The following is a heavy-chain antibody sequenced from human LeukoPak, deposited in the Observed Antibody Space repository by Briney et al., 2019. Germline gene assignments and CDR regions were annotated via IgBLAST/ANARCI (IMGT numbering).Heavy chain of an antibody. J-gene: IGHJ4*02. D-gene: IGHD2-15*01. CDR3: AKSGDVVVLSACLN. CDR2: ISGSGRSA. V-gene: IGHV3-23*01. Sequence: GGSLRLSCAASGFTFSSSAMSWVRQAPGKGLEWVSVISGSGRSAYNAESVQGRFGISRDNAKNTLYLQMNSLRAEDTAVYYCAKSGDVVVLSACLNWGQGTLVTVSS. CDR1: GFTFSSSA.